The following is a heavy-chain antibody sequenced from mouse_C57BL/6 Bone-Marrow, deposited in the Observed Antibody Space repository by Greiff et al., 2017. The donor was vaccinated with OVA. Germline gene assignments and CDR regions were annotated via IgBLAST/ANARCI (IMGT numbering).Heavy chain of an antibody. CDR3: ARPRRGYFDV. V-gene: IGHV5-6*01. Sequence: EVQVVESGGDLVKPGGSLKLSCAASGFTFSSYGMSWVRQTPDKRLEWVATISSGGSYTYYPDSVKGRFTISRDNAKNTLYLQMSSLKSEDTAMYYCARPRRGYFDVWGTGTTVTVSS. J-gene: IGHJ1*03. CDR1: GFTFSSYG. CDR2: ISSGGSYT. D-gene: IGHD2-12*01.